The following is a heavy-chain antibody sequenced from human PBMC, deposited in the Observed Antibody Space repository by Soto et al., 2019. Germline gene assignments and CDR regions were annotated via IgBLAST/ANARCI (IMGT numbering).Heavy chain of an antibody. J-gene: IGHJ5*02. CDR3: ARIVASLEWFSKLAGWFDP. CDR2: ISAYNGNT. CDR1: GYTFTSYG. D-gene: IGHD3-3*01. V-gene: IGHV1-18*01. Sequence: GASVKVSCKASGYTFTSYGISWVRQAPGQGLEWMGWISAYNGNTNYAQKLQGRVTMTTDTSTSTAYMELRSLRSDDTAVYYCARIVASLEWFSKLAGWFDPWGQGTLVTVSS.